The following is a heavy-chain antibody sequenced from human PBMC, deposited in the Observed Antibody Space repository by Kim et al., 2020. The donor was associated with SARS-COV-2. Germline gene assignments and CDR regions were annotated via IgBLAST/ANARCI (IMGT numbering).Heavy chain of an antibody. V-gene: IGHV4-34*01. Sequence: SETLSLTCAVYGGSFSGYYWSWIRQPPGKGLEWIGEINHSGSTNYNPSLKSRVTISVDTSKNQFSLKLSSVTAADTAVYYCASLIAAGVYYGMDVWGQGT. CDR3: ASLIAAGVYYGMDV. J-gene: IGHJ6*02. CDR2: INHSGST. D-gene: IGHD6-13*01. CDR1: GGSFSGYY.